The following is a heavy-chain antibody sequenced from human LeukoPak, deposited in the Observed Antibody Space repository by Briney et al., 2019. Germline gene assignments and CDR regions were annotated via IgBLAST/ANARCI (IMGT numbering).Heavy chain of an antibody. J-gene: IGHJ4*02. CDR2: ISSNLRAI. Sequence: SGGSLRLSCAASGITFSDYYMSWIRQAPGKGLEWVSLISSNLRAINYGDSVKGRFTTSRDNAKNLLYLHMNSLRAEDTAIYCAGRASDSYLLYWGQGILVTVSA. V-gene: IGHV3-11*01. CDR3: GRASDSYLLY. D-gene: IGHD2-15*01. CDR1: GITFSDYY.